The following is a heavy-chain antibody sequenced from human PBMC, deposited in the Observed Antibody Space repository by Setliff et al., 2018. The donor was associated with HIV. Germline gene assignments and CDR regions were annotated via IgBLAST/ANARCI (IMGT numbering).Heavy chain of an antibody. V-gene: IGHV3-7*01. CDR2: VSPDGTEA. J-gene: IGHJ4*02. CDR3: ADPPSGF. D-gene: IGHD3-10*01. CDR1: GFTFRNAW. Sequence: PGESLRLSCAASGFTFRNAWMSWVRQAPGKGLEWVASVSPDGTEASSVGSMRGRFTVSGDNANNSRSLQMNSLRVEDTAVYYCADPPSGFWGQGTLVTVSS.